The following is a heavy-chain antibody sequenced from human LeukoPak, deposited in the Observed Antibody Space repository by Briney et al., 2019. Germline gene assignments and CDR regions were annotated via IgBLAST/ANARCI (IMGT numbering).Heavy chain of an antibody. CDR2: ISYDGSNK. CDR3: ARDNPTDYGGNAFDY. CDR1: GFTFSSYA. Sequence: GRSLRLSCAASGFTFSSYAMHWVRQAPGKGLEWVAVISYDGSNKYYADCVKGRFTISRDNSKNALYLQMNSLRAEDTAVYYCARDNPTDYGGNAFDYWGQGTLVTVSS. D-gene: IGHD4-23*01. J-gene: IGHJ4*02. V-gene: IGHV3-30*04.